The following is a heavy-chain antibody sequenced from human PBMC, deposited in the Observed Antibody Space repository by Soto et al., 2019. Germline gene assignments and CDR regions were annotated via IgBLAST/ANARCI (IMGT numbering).Heavy chain of an antibody. Sequence: GSLRLSCAASGFTFNDYMSWIRQPPGKGLEGVSYIGGDSSHTNYADSVKGRCTISRDNAKNSLYLQMNSLRAEDTAVYYCAKLQEEVRRFLEWLLTSTIDYWGQGTLVTVYS. CDR3: AKLQEEVRRFLEWLLTSTIDY. CDR2: IGGDSSHT. V-gene: IGHV3-11*03. J-gene: IGHJ4*02. CDR1: GFTFNDY. D-gene: IGHD3-3*01.